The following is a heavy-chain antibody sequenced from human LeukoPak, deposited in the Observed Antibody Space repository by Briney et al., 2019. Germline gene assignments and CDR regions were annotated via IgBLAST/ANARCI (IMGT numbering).Heavy chain of an antibody. CDR1: GYTFTSDY. CDR3: ATGRTWWDLLNY. Sequence: GASVKVSCKASGYTFTSDYIHWVRQAPGQGLEWLGIINPSGGRTTYGQNFQGRVTMTRDTSTSTVYMELSSLRSEDTAVYYCATGRTWWDLLNYWGQGTLVTVSS. J-gene: IGHJ4*02. D-gene: IGHD1-26*01. CDR2: INPSGGRT. V-gene: IGHV1-46*01.